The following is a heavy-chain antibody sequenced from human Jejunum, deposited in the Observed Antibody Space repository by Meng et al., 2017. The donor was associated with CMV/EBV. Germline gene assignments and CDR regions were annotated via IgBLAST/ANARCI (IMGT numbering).Heavy chain of an antibody. Sequence: QLQLQESGPGLVKPSETLSLTCTVSGGSVSSSRYYWGWIRQPPGKGLEWIGSIHYTGITYYNPSLKSRVTIFADTSKNQFSLKLNSVIAADTAVYYCTADSNIKWSYFWGQGTLVTVSS. CDR2: IHYTGIT. V-gene: IGHV4-39*07. CDR1: GGSVSSSRYY. J-gene: IGHJ4*02. D-gene: IGHD2-15*01. CDR3: TADSNIKWSYF.